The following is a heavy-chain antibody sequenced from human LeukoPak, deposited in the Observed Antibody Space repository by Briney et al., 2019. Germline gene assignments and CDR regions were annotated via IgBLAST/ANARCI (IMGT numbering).Heavy chain of an antibody. CDR3: ARELAVAGYY. V-gene: IGHV1-2*02. CDR2: INPNSGGT. Sequence: EWMGWINPNSGGTNYAQKFQGRVTMTRDTSISTAYMELSRLRSDDTAVYYCARELAVAGYYWGQGTLVTVSS. J-gene: IGHJ4*02. D-gene: IGHD6-19*01.